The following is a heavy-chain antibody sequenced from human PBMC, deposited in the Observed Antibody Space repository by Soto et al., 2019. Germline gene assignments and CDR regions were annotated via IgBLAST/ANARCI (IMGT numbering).Heavy chain of an antibody. CDR1: VFSLSTSGVG. Sequence: QITLKESGPTLVKPTQTLTLTCTVSVFSLSTSGVGVGWIRQPPGKALEWLALIYWDDDKRYSPSLKSSLTITKDTSKNQVVLTMTNMDPVDTATYYCAHSPYSSGGLYWFDPWGQGTLVTVSS. V-gene: IGHV2-5*02. CDR2: IYWDDDK. CDR3: AHSPYSSGGLYWFDP. D-gene: IGHD6-19*01. J-gene: IGHJ5*02.